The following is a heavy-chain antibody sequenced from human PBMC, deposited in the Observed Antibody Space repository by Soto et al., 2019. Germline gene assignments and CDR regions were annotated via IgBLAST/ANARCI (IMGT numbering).Heavy chain of an antibody. V-gene: IGHV4-61*01. CDR3: ASGSSVSAYIDY. CDR2: IYNSGST. Sequence: SETLSLTCTVSGGSASSGTSYWSWIRQPPGKGLEWIGYIYNSGSTDYNPSLKSRVTISLDTSKNQFSLKLSSVTAADTAVYYCASGSSVSAYIDYWGQGTLVTVSS. CDR1: GGSASSGTSY. J-gene: IGHJ4*02. D-gene: IGHD6-13*01.